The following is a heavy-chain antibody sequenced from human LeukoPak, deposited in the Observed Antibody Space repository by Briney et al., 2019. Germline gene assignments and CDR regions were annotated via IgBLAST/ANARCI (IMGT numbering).Heavy chain of an antibody. D-gene: IGHD5-12*01. Sequence: SESLSLTCTVSGGSISSYYWSWIRQPPGKGLEWIGYIYYSGSTNYNPSLKSRVTISIDTSKNQFSLKLSSVTAADTAVYYCAGRYSGYDPFDYWGQGTLVTVSS. CDR1: GGSISSYY. J-gene: IGHJ4*02. V-gene: IGHV4-59*03. CDR3: AGRYSGYDPFDY. CDR2: IYYSGST.